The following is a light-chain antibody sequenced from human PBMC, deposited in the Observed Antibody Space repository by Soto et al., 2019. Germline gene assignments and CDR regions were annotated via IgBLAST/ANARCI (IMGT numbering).Light chain of an antibody. CDR1: SSDIGTYNY. CDR2: DVS. Sequence: QSALTQPASVSGSPGQSITISCTGTSSDIGTYNYVSWYQQHSGKAPKLIISDVSNRPSGVSNRFSGSKSGNSASLTISGLQADYEADYYCSSYTHTGILYVFGTGTKVTVL. V-gene: IGLV2-14*01. J-gene: IGLJ1*01. CDR3: SSYTHTGILYV.